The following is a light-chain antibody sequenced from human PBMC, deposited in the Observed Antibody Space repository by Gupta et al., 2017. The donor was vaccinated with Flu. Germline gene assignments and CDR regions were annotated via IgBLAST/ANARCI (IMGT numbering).Light chain of an antibody. CDR2: EDN. CDR1: SGNIARNY. CDR3: QSYDDRWGV. V-gene: IGLV6-57*01. J-gene: IGLJ3*02. Sequence: TVTISCTRSSGNIARNYVEWYQQRPGSTPINLIYEDNQRPSGVPDRFSGSIESSSTTAALTISGRKTEDEDYYYWQSYDDRWGVFGGGTKLTVL.